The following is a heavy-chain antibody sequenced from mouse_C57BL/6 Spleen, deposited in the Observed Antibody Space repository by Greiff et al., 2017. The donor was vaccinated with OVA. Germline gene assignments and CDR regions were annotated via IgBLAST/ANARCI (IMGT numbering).Heavy chain of an antibody. V-gene: IGHV1-52*01. CDR3: ASQGNYSAMDY. D-gene: IGHD2-1*01. CDR1: GYTFTSYW. J-gene: IGHJ4*01. CDR2: IDPSDSDT. Sequence: QVQLQQSGAELVRPGSSVKLSCKASGYTFTSYWMHWVKQRPIQGLEWIGNIDPSDSDTHYNQKFKDKATLTVDKSSSTAYMQLSSLTSEDSAVYYGASQGNYSAMDYWGQGTSVTVSS.